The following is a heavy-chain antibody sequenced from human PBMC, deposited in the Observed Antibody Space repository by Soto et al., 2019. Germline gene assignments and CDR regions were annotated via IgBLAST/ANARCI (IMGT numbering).Heavy chain of an antibody. D-gene: IGHD3-16*01. CDR3: ARHYGKRNWYNWFHT. V-gene: IGHV3-30*03. Sequence: PGGSLRLSCAASGFILSTYGMHWVRQAPGKGLEWVAMISHDGNAQYYVDSVKGRFSVSRDTSKNTLHLHMNSLRSEDTGLYYCARHYGKRNWYNWFHTWGQGTLVTVSS. CDR2: ISHDGNAQ. CDR1: GFILSTYG. J-gene: IGHJ5*02.